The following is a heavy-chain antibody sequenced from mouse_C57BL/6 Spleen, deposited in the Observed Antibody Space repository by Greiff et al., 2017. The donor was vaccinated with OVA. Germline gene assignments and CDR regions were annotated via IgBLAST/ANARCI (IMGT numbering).Heavy chain of an antibody. CDR3: AILNYAMDY. CDR2: IYPGDGDT. CDR1: GYAFSSSW. J-gene: IGHJ4*01. V-gene: IGHV1-82*01. Sequence: LVESGPELVKPGASVKISCKASGYAFSSSWMNWVKQRPGKGLEWIGRIYPGDGDTKYNGKFKGKATLTADKSSSTAYMQLSSLTSEDSAVYFCAILNYAMDYWGQGTSVTVSS.